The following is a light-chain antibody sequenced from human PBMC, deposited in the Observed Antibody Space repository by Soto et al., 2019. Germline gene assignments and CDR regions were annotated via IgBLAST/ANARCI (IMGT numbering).Light chain of an antibody. CDR3: QQYGSSPLT. V-gene: IGKV3-20*01. Sequence: EIVMTQSPATLYVSPVERSIVPCSASQRISINYLAWYQQKPGQAPRLLIYGASIRATGIPDRFSGSGSGTDFTLTISRLEPEDFAVYYCQQYGSSPLTFGGGTKVDIK. J-gene: IGKJ4*01. CDR2: GAS. CDR1: QRISINY.